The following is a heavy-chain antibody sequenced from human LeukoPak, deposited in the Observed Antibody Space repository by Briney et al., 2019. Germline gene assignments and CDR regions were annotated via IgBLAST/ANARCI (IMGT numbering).Heavy chain of an antibody. CDR3: ATELRWKDH. Sequence: ASVKVSCKASGYTFTNYDINWVRQATGQGLEWMGYMKPNSGNTGYAQKFQGRVTMTRDTSISTDYMELSSLTSEDTAVYYCATELRWKDHWGQGTLDTVSS. V-gene: IGHV1-8*01. CDR1: GYTFTNYD. J-gene: IGHJ4*02. D-gene: IGHD4-23*01. CDR2: MKPNSGNT.